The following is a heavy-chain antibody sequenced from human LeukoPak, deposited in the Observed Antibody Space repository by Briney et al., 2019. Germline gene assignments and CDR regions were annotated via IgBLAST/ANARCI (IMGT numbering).Heavy chain of an antibody. Sequence: HPGGCLRLSCAASGFTVSTYEMNWVRQAPGKGLEWVSYINSLYYIIYYADSAKGRFTISRDNYNHMVALQMNSLRVEDTAVYYCVRAVGVSARTYFDLWGRGTLVT. D-gene: IGHD2-8*01. CDR2: INSLYYII. J-gene: IGHJ2*01. CDR1: GFTVSTYE. CDR3: VRAVGVSARTYFDL. V-gene: IGHV3-48*03.